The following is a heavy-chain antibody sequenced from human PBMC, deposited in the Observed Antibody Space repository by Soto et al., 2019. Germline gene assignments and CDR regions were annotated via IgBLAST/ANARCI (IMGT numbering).Heavy chain of an antibody. Sequence: QVQLVQSGAEVKKPGSSMKVSCKVSGGTFRTYAINWVRQAPGQGLEWMGGITPTSGTTNYAQKFQGRVTITADESTSTAYMDLSSLRYDDTAVYYCARAGTWGQGSPVTVSS. CDR2: ITPTSGTT. CDR3: ARAGT. CDR1: GGTFRTYA. V-gene: IGHV1-69*01. J-gene: IGHJ5*02.